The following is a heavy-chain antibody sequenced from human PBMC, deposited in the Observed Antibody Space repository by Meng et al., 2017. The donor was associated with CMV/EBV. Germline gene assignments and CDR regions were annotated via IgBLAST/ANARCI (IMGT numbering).Heavy chain of an antibody. CDR2: IIPILGIA. Sequence: SVKVSCKASGGTFSSYAISWVRQAPGQGLEWMGGIIPILGIANYAQKFQGRVTITADKSTSTAYMELSSLRSEDTAVYYCASAVGWLGYYDYGMDVWGQGTTVTVSS. V-gene: IGHV1-69*10. J-gene: IGHJ6*02. CDR1: GGTFSSYA. CDR3: ASAVGWLGYYDYGMDV. D-gene: IGHD6-19*01.